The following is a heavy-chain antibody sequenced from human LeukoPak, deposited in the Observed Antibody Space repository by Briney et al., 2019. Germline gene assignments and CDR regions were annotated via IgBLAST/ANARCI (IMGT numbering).Heavy chain of an antibody. Sequence: SETLSLTCAVSGYSISSGYYWGWIRQPPGKGLEWIGSIYHSGSTYYNPSLKSRVTISVDTSKNQFSLELSSVTAADTAVYYCAILYYDFWSGYFWHWGQGTLVTVSS. V-gene: IGHV4-38-2*01. CDR3: AILYYDFWSGYFWH. J-gene: IGHJ1*01. CDR2: IYHSGST. D-gene: IGHD3-3*01. CDR1: GYSISSGYY.